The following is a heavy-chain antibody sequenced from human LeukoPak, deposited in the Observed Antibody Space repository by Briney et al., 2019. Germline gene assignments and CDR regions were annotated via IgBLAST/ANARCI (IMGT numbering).Heavy chain of an antibody. J-gene: IGHJ4*02. CDR1: GGSFSSGGYS. CDR2: IFYSGSA. CDR3: AREAYDYVWGSYRHLPDRY. V-gene: IGHV4-30-4*07. Sequence: SETLSLTCAVSGGSFSSGGYSWSWIRQPPGKGLEWIGYIFYSGSAYYNPSLKSRVTISVDTSKNQFSLKLSSVTAADTAVYYCAREAYDYVWGSYRHLPDRYWGQGTLVTVSS. D-gene: IGHD3-16*02.